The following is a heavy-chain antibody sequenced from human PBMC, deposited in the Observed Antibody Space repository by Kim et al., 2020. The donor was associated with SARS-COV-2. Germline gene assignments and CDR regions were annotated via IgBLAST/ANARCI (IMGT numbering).Heavy chain of an antibody. J-gene: IGHJ4*02. CDR3: ARAGRQCLDRPIFYYFDY. V-gene: IGHV4-34*01. D-gene: IGHD6-19*01. CDR2: INHSGST. Sequence: SETLSLTCAVYGGSFSGYYWCWIRHHPGRGLVGIGGINHSGSTNNYPPHNSRVTISVDTTNNQLSLKLGSVTAADTAVYYCARAGRQCLDRPIFYYFDYWGRGPVLTVSS. CDR1: GGSFSGYY.